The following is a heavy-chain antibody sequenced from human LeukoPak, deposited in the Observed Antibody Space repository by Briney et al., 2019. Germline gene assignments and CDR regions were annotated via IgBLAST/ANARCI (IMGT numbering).Heavy chain of an antibody. CDR3: ARRTQGWLLLSNFDY. Sequence: SETLSLTCAVYGGSFSGYYWSWLRQPPGKGLEWLREINHSGSTNYNPSLKSRVTISVDTSKNQFSLKLSSVTAADTAVYYCARRTQGWLLLSNFDYWGQGTLVTVSS. V-gene: IGHV4-34*01. J-gene: IGHJ4*02. CDR2: INHSGST. CDR1: GGSFSGYY. D-gene: IGHD3-22*01.